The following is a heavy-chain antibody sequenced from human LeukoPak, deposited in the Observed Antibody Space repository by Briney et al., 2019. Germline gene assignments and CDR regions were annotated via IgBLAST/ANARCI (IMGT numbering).Heavy chain of an antibody. D-gene: IGHD5-24*01. CDR2: VFYTGDT. J-gene: IGHJ3*02. CDR3: ARVLRDGHNDPFDN. V-gene: IGHV4-39*01. Sequence: SETLSLTCTVSGGSISSGGYYWSWIRQHPGKGLEWIGSVFYTGDTYYSPSLKSRVTLSVDTSKNHFSLRLTSVTAADAAVYYCARVLRDGHNDPFDNWGQGTLVTVSS. CDR1: GGSISSGGYY.